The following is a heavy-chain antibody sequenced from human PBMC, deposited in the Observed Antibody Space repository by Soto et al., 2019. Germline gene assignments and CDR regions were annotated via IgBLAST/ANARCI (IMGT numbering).Heavy chain of an antibody. Sequence: QVQLVQSGAEVKKPGASVKVSCKASGYTFTSYYMHWVRQAPGQGLEWMGIINPSGGSTSYAQKFQGRVTMTRDTSTSTGYMELSSLRAEDTAVYYCARDDGDSAPDYWGQGTLVTVSS. CDR3: ARDDGDSAPDY. V-gene: IGHV1-46*01. CDR1: GYTFTSYY. D-gene: IGHD4-17*01. CDR2: INPSGGST. J-gene: IGHJ4*02.